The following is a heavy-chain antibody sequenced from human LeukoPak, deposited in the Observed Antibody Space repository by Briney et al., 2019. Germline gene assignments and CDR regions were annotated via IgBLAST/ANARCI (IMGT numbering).Heavy chain of an antibody. Sequence: GGSLRLSCAASGFTFSSYPMSWVRQAPGKGLEWVSAISGSGGSTYYADSVKGRFTISRDNSKNTLYLQMNSLRAEDTAVYYCARAHSIASYYYGVDVWGQGTTVTVSS. V-gene: IGHV3-23*01. CDR1: GFTFSSYP. D-gene: IGHD6-13*01. CDR2: ISGSGGST. J-gene: IGHJ6*02. CDR3: ARAHSIASYYYGVDV.